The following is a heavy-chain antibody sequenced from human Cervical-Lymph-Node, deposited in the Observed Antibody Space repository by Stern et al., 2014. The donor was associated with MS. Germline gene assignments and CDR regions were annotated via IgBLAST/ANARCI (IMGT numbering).Heavy chain of an antibody. CDR2: IYWDADK. Sequence: QITLKESGPTLVKPTQNLTLTCTFSGFSLSTSGVGVGWIRQPPGKALEWLALIYWDADKSYSPSLKSRLTITKDTSKNQVVLTMTNMDPVDTATYYCAHRPPRRIAVADDAFDIWGQGTMVTVSS. CDR3: AHRPPRRIAVADDAFDI. J-gene: IGHJ3*02. V-gene: IGHV2-5*02. CDR1: GFSLSTSGVG. D-gene: IGHD6-19*01.